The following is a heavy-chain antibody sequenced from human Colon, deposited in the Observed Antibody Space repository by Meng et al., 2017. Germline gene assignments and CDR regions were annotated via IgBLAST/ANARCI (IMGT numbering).Heavy chain of an antibody. CDR1: GFSLSTRGVG. CDR2: IYWDDDD. CDR3: AHRGGFWYFDY. Sequence: SGPTLAKPTQTLTLTCTFSGFSLSTRGVGVGWVRQPPGEALEWLALIYWDDDDRYSPSLKGRLTITKDTSKNQVVLTMTNMDPVDTATYDCAHRGGFWYFDYWGPGTLVTVSS. V-gene: IGHV2-5*02. D-gene: IGHD3-10*01. J-gene: IGHJ4*02.